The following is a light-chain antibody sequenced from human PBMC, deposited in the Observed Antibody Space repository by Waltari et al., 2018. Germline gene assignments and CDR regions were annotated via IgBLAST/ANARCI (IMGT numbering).Light chain of an antibody. J-gene: IGLJ1*01. CDR1: SSDIGGYTY. Sequence: QSALTQPPSASGSPGQSVTISCTGTSSDIGGYTYVSWYQQHPGKAPKLIIYEVTQRPSGVPDRFSGSKSGNTASLTVSRLQAEDEATYYCSSYAGGNRVFGTGTEVTVL. V-gene: IGLV2-8*01. CDR2: EVT. CDR3: SSYAGGNRV.